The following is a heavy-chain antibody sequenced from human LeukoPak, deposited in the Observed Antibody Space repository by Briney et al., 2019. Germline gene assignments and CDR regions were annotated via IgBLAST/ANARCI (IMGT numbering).Heavy chain of an antibody. D-gene: IGHD3-22*01. CDR2: IIPIFGTA. CDR1: GGTFSSYA. V-gene: IGHV1-69*05. Sequence: SVKVSXKASGGTFSSYAISWVRQAPGQGLEWMGGIIPIFGTANYAQKFQGRVTITTDESTSTAYMELSSLRSEDTAVYYCARGHYYDRSGYLYYFDYWGQGTLVTVSS. CDR3: ARGHYYDRSGYLYYFDY. J-gene: IGHJ4*02.